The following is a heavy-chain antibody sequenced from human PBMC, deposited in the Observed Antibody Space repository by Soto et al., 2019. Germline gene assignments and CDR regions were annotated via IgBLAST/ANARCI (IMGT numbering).Heavy chain of an antibody. V-gene: IGHV4-59*01. J-gene: IGHJ5*02. CDR3: ARDSDSSSWYSGWFDP. CDR1: GGSFSGYY. Sequence: SETLSLTCAVYGGSFSGYYWSWIRQPPGKGLEWIGYIYYSGSTNYNPSLKSRVTISVDTSKNQFSLKLSSVTAADTAVYYCARDSDSSSWYSGWFDPWGQGTLVTVSS. CDR2: IYYSGST. D-gene: IGHD6-13*01.